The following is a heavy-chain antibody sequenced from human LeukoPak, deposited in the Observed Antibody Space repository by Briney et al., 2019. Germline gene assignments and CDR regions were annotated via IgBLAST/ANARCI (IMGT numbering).Heavy chain of an antibody. CDR1: GFTFSSYA. D-gene: IGHD6-13*01. J-gene: IGHJ6*02. Sequence: GGSLRLSCAVSGFTFSSYAMSWVRQAPGKGLEWVAVISYDGSNKYYADSVKGRFTISRDNSKNTLYLQMNSLRAEDTAVYYCARDPYSSSWYSVSDYYGMDVWGQGTTVTVSS. V-gene: IGHV3-30-3*01. CDR2: ISYDGSNK. CDR3: ARDPYSSSWYSVSDYYGMDV.